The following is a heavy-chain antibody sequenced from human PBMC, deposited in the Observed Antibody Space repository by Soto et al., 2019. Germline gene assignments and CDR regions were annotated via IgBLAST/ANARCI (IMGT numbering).Heavy chain of an antibody. J-gene: IGHJ6*02. V-gene: IGHV4-39*01. Sequence: SETLSLTCTVSGGSISSSSYYWGWIRQPPGKGMEWIGSIYYSGSTYYNKSLKSRVTKSVDTSKKQFSLRMSTVTAENKAVYYCSSKDVVSGYDWFYYYYGMDVWGQGTTVTVSS. CDR1: GGSISSSSYY. CDR2: IYYSGST. CDR3: SSKDVVSGYDWFYYYYGMDV. D-gene: IGHD5-12*01.